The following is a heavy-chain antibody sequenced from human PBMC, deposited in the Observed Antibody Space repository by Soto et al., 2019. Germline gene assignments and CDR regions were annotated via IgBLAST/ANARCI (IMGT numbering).Heavy chain of an antibody. Sequence: QVQLVQSGAEVKKPGSSVTVSCKTSGGTFSKDAINWVRQAPGQGLEWMGLLIPVFGSPIYAQKFQGRIRIPADESRSTAFMDLRRLRFVDSAVYYCTRVLGYTFEPGKTRYYAMDVWGQGTTVSVS. D-gene: IGHD5-18*01. J-gene: IGHJ6*02. V-gene: IGHV1-69*19. CDR1: GGTFSKDA. CDR3: TRVLGYTFEPGKTRYYAMDV. CDR2: LIPVFGSP.